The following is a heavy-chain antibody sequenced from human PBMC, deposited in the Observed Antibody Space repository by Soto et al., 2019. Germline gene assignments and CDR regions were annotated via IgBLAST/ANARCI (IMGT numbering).Heavy chain of an antibody. Sequence: EVQLLESGGGLVQPGGSLRVSCAASGFTFSSYVMSWVRQAPGKGLEWVSGISGSGGNTYYADSVKGRFTISRDNSNNTLELQMNSLRAEDTVVYYCAHPYYSGSSYYGMDVWGRGTTVTVSS. CDR3: AHPYYSGSSYYGMDV. CDR1: GFTFSSYV. J-gene: IGHJ6*02. CDR2: ISGSGGNT. D-gene: IGHD3-10*01. V-gene: IGHV3-23*01.